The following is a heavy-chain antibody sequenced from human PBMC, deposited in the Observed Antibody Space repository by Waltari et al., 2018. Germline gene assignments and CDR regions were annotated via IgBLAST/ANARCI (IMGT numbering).Heavy chain of an antibody. D-gene: IGHD1-26*01. Sequence: EVQLVESGGGLVQPGGSLRLSCAASGFTFSSYWMSWVRQAPGKGVEGVAKIKQDGSEKYYEDSGKGRFTVSRDNAKNSLYLKRNSLGAEDTAVYYCAREAHSGSYFDYWGQGTLVTVSS. CDR2: IKQDGSEK. V-gene: IGHV3-7*01. CDR1: GFTFSSYW. CDR3: AREAHSGSYFDY. J-gene: IGHJ4*02.